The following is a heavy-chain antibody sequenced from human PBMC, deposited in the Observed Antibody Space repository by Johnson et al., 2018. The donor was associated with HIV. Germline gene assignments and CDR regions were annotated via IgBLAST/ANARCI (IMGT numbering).Heavy chain of an antibody. D-gene: IGHD2-21*01. Sequence: QVHLVESGGGVVRPGGSLRLSCAASGFTFGDYAMSWVRQAPGKGLEWVSGISCNGGNTYYADSVKGRFTISRDNSKNTLYVQMNSLRAEDTAVYSCARGLQADAFDIWGQGTMVTVSS. CDR1: GFTFGDYA. CDR3: ARGLQADAFDI. V-gene: IGHV3-30*14. J-gene: IGHJ3*02. CDR2: ISCNGGNT.